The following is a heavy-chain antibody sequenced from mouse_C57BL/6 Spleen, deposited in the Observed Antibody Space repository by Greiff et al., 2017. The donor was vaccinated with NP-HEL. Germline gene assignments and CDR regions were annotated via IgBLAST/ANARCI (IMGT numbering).Heavy chain of an antibody. CDR2: FYPGDGDT. CDR1: GYAFSSYW. V-gene: IGHV1-80*01. D-gene: IGHD1-1*01. CDR3: AIEGDGSRVDYYAMDY. Sequence: QVQLQQSGAELVKPGASVKISCKASGYAFSSYWMNWVKQRPGKGLEWIGQFYPGDGDTNYNGKFKGKATLTADKSSSTAYMQRSSLTSEDSAVYVCAIEGDGSRVDYYAMDYWGQGTSVTVSS. J-gene: IGHJ4*01.